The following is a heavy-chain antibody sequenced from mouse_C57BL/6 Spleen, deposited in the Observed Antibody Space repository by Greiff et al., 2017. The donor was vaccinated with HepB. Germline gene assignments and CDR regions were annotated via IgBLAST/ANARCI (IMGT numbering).Heavy chain of an antibody. CDR3: ARNYDGGDYFDY. CDR2: IHPNSGST. V-gene: IGHV1-64*01. J-gene: IGHJ2*01. Sequence: VQLQQPGAELVKPGASVKLSCKASGYTFTSYWMHWVKQRPGQGLEWIGMIHPNSGSTNYNEKFKSKATLTVDKSSSTAYMQLSSLTSEDSAVYYCARNYDGGDYFDYWGQGTTLTVSS. CDR1: GYTFTSYW. D-gene: IGHD2-4*01.